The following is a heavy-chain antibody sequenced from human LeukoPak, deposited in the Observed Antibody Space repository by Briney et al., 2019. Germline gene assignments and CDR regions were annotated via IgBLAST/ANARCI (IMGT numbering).Heavy chain of an antibody. CDR1: GFTFSSYG. J-gene: IGHJ6*02. D-gene: IGHD3-16*01. CDR3: ANLIGGQNHFPMDV. CDR2: VGYDGDFK. Sequence: PGGSLRLSRAASGFTFSSYGMHWVRQAPGKGLEWVAIVGYDGDFKYYADSVRGRFTISRDNSKNTVFLQMQNLRTEDTAVYYCANLIGGQNHFPMDVWGQGTTVIVSS. V-gene: IGHV3-30*02.